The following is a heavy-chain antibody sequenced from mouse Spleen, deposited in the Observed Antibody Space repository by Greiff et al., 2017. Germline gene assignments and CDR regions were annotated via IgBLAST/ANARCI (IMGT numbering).Heavy chain of an antibody. CDR3: ARARLDYAMDY. CDR1: GFTFSDYY. Sequence: DVKLVESEGGLVQPGSSMKLSCTASGFTFSDYYMAWVRQVPEKGLEWVANINYDGSSTYYLDSLKSRFIISRDNAKNILYLQMSSLKSEDTATYYCARARLDYAMDYWGQGTSVTVSS. J-gene: IGHJ4*01. CDR2: INYDGSST. V-gene: IGHV5-16*01.